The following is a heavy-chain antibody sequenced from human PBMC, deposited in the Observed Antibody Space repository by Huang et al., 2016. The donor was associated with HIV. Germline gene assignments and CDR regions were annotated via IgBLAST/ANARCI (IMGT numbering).Heavy chain of an antibody. Sequence: QVQLVESGGGVVQPGRSLRLSCAASGFTLSDYAIPWVRQAPGKGREWVALISYDVNDKFYSDSGRGRFTSSRDNFNNTLYLQMNSLRHEDTALYYCARFGKRLPMLRGEDVIGDIWGQGTMVIVSS. V-gene: IGHV3-30-3*01. CDR1: GFTLSDYA. CDR2: ISYDVNDK. J-gene: IGHJ3*02. CDR3: ARFGKRLPMLRGEDVIGDI. D-gene: IGHD3-10*01.